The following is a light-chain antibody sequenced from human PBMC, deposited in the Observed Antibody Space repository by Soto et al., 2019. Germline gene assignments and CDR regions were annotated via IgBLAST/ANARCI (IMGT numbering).Light chain of an antibody. Sequence: DIQMTQSPSSLSASVGDRVTITCRASQSISSHLNWYQQKPGKAPRLLIYAASSLEIGVPSRFSGSGFGTDFILTISSLQPEDSATYYCQQSCSPPLTFGQGTRLEIK. V-gene: IGKV1-39*01. CDR2: AAS. CDR3: QQSCSPPLT. CDR1: QSISSH. J-gene: IGKJ5*01.